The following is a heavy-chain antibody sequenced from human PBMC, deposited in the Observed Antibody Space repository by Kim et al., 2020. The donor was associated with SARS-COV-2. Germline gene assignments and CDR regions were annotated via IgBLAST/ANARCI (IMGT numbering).Heavy chain of an antibody. D-gene: IGHD3-22*01. J-gene: IGHJ3*02. Sequence: LKGRVTISVDTSKNQFSLKLSSVTAADTAVYYCASGYPNYDSSGYDAFDIWGQGTMVTVSS. V-gene: IGHV4-39*01. CDR3: ASGYPNYDSSGYDAFDI.